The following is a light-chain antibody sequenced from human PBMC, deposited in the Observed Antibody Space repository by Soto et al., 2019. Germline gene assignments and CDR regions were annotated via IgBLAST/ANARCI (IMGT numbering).Light chain of an antibody. CDR3: QQYGSSPIT. V-gene: IGKV3-20*01. Sequence: EIVLTQSPGTLSLSPGERATLSCWASQSVSNNYLAWYQQRPGQAPRLLIYGASSRATGVPDRFSGSGSGADFTLTISRLEPEDFAVYYCQQYGSSPITFGQGTRLEIK. CDR2: GAS. CDR1: QSVSNNY. J-gene: IGKJ5*01.